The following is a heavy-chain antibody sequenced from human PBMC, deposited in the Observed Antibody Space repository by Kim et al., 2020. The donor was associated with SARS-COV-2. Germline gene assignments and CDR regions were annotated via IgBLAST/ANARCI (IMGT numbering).Heavy chain of an antibody. Sequence: THNNPSLKSRLTISVDTSKNQCSLKWRAVTAADTAVYYCARDSTPNGMDVWGQGTTVTVSS. CDR2: T. CDR3: ARDSTPNGMDV. V-gene: IGHV4-31*02. J-gene: IGHJ6*02.